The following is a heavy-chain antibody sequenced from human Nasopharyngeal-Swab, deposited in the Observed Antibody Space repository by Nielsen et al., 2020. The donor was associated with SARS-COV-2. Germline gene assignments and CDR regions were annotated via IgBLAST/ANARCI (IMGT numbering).Heavy chain of an antibody. D-gene: IGHD1-26*01. CDR3: ARGSGGSYSRYYYYGMDV. CDR2: INHSGST. J-gene: IGHJ6*02. V-gene: IGHV4-34*01. Sequence: WIRQPPGKGLEWIGEINHSGSTNYNPSLKSRVTISVDTSKNQFSLKLSSVTAADTVVYYCARGSGGSYSRYYYYGMDVWGQGTTVTVSS.